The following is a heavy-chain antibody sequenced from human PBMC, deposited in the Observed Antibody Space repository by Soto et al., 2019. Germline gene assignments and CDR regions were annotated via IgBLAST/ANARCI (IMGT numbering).Heavy chain of an antibody. Sequence: PGGCLRLSCAASVFTFSSYAMSWVRQAPGKGLEWVSAISGSGGSTYYADSVKGRFTISRDNSKNTLYLQMNSLRAEDTAVYYCAKEGYCSGGSCYSPYYYYGMDVWGQGTTVTVSS. CDR2: ISGSGGST. V-gene: IGHV3-23*01. J-gene: IGHJ6*02. D-gene: IGHD2-15*01. CDR1: VFTFSSYA. CDR3: AKEGYCSGGSCYSPYYYYGMDV.